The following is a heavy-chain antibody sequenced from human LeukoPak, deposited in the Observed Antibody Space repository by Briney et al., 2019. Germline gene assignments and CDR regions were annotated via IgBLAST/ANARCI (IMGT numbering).Heavy chain of an antibody. CDR1: GGSIRSSTYF. CDR2: IYYTGAT. Sequence: SETLSLTCTVSGGSIRSSTYFWGWIRQPPGKGLEWIGSIYYTGATYYNSSLKSRVTTSVDTSKNQFSLKLSSVTAADTAVYYCATPGHYDILTGYFFLYWGQGTLVTASS. J-gene: IGHJ4*02. CDR3: ATPGHYDILTGYFFLY. D-gene: IGHD3-9*01. V-gene: IGHV4-39*07.